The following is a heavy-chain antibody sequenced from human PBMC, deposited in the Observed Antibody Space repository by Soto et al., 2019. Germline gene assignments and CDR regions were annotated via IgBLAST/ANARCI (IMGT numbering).Heavy chain of an antibody. CDR2: VYYSTST. D-gene: IGHD3-10*01. CDR3: ARGYSRSGSYNWFDP. Sequence: QVQLQESGPGLVKPSQTLSLTCSVSGGSISSGGYYWTWLRQHPQKGLEWIGHVYYSTSTYYNPSFKGRATLSEDTSKNHFALKLSSVTAADTAVYYCARGYSRSGSYNWFDPWGQGTLVTVSS. J-gene: IGHJ5*02. CDR1: GGSISSGGYY. V-gene: IGHV4-31*03.